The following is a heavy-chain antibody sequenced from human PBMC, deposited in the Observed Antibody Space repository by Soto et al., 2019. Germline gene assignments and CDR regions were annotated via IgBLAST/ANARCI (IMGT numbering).Heavy chain of an antibody. V-gene: IGHV1-18*01. Sequence: QVQLVQSGAEVKKPGASVKVSCKASGYTFTSYGISWVRQAPGQGLEWMGWISAYNGNTNYAQKLQGRVTMTTDTTTSTAYMELRSLRSDDTAVYYCARDGRSSSWKIYYYYGMDVWGQGTTVTVSS. J-gene: IGHJ6*02. CDR2: ISAYNGNT. D-gene: IGHD6-13*01. CDR1: GYTFTSYG. CDR3: ARDGRSSSWKIYYYYGMDV.